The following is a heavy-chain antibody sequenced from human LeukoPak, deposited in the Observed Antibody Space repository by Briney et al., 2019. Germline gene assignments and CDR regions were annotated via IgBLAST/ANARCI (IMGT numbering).Heavy chain of an antibody. D-gene: IGHD3-22*01. J-gene: IGHJ6*03. CDR2: IYPGDSDT. Sequence: GESLKISCKGSGYSFTSYWIGWVRQMSGKGLECMGIIYPGDSDTRYSPSFQGQVTISADKSISTAYLQWSSLKASDTAMYYCARHVVSYYDSSGYLYYYYYMDVWGKGTTVTVSS. CDR3: ARHVVSYYDSSGYLYYYYYMDV. CDR1: GYSFTSYW. V-gene: IGHV5-51*01.